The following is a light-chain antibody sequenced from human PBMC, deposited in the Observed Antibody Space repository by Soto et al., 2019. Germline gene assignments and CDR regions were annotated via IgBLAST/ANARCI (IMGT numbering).Light chain of an antibody. Sequence: EIVLTQSPGTLSLSPGERATLSCRASQSISSNYLAWYQQKPGQAPRLLIYGASSRATDIPDRFSGSGSGTDFTLTISRLYPEDFAVYYCQQYGSSYTFGQGTKLEI. CDR2: GAS. CDR3: QQYGSSYT. V-gene: IGKV3-20*01. J-gene: IGKJ2*01. CDR1: QSISSNY.